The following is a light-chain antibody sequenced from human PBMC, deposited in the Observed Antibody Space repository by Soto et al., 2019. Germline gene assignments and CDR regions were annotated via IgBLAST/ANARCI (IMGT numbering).Light chain of an antibody. CDR1: SGSIASNY. Sequence: NFMLTQPHSVSESPGKTVTIFCNRSSGSIASNYVQWYQQRPGSAPTPVIYEDNERPSGVPDRFSGSIDSSSNSASLTISGLKTDDEADYYCQSYHSGNVVFGGGTKLTVL. CDR2: EDN. CDR3: QSYHSGNVV. V-gene: IGLV6-57*04. J-gene: IGLJ2*01.